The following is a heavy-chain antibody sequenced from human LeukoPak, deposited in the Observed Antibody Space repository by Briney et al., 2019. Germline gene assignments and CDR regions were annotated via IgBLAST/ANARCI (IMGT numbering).Heavy chain of an antibody. J-gene: IGHJ4*02. D-gene: IGHD3-3*01. CDR1: GGSISSGGYY. CDR3: ARAGITVSGFDY. CDR2: IYHSGST. Sequence: SETLSLTCTVSGGSISSGGYYWSWIRQPPGKGLEWIGYIYHSGSTYYNPSLKSRVTISVDRSKNQFSLKLGSVTAADTAVYYCARAGITVSGFDYWGQGTLVTVSS. V-gene: IGHV4-30-2*01.